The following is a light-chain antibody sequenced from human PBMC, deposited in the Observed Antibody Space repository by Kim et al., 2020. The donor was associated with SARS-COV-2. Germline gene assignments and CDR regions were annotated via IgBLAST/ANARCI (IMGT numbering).Light chain of an antibody. Sequence: RCTISCTGTSSNIGARVDVHWYQHRPGTAHKLLIYDNYNRPSGVPERFSGSMSGTSASLAITGLQADDEADYYCQSYDSSLNSYVFGTGTKVTVL. CDR1: SSNIGARVD. V-gene: IGLV1-40*01. CDR3: QSYDSSLNSYV. J-gene: IGLJ1*01. CDR2: DNY.